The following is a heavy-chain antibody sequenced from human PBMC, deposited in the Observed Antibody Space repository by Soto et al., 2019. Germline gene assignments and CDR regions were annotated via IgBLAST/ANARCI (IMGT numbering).Heavy chain of an antibody. V-gene: IGHV3-64*02. CDR3: ARVFHYNGGNYYDH. Sequence: GGSLRLSCAASGFTFSGYGMHWVRQAPGKGLESVSAITGAGGTTFYADSVKGRFTISRDNSKNMLYLQMGSLRPEDTALYYCARVFHYNGGNYYDHWGQGTLVTVSS. CDR2: ITGAGGTT. CDR1: GFTFSGYG. D-gene: IGHD2-15*01. J-gene: IGHJ4*02.